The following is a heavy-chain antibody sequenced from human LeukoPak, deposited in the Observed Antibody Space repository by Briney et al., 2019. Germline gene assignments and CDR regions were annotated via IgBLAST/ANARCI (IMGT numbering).Heavy chain of an antibody. D-gene: IGHD3-16*01. CDR3: ARRHDYVWGADV. CDR1: GGSISSYY. CDR2: IYYCGST. V-gene: IGHV4-59*08. J-gene: IGHJ6*04. Sequence: PSETLSLTCTVSGGSISSYYWSWIRQPPGKGLEWIGYIYYCGSTNYNPSLKSRVTISVDTSKNQFSLKLSSVTAADTAVYYCARRHDYVWGADVWGKGTTVTVSS.